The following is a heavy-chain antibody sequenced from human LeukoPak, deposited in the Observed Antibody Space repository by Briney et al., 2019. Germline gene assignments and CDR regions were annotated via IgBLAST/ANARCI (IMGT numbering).Heavy chain of an antibody. CDR1: GGSINDTDYH. CDR3: ARGDLRYFDSSFDY. CDR2: IYYSGNS. V-gene: IGHV4-39*07. D-gene: IGHD3-9*01. Sequence: SETLSLTCSVSGGSINDTDYHWGWIRQPPGKGLEWIGSIYYSGNSYYNPSLKSRVTISVDRSKNQFSLKLSSVTAADTAVYYCARGDLRYFDSSFDYWGQGTLVTVSS. J-gene: IGHJ4*02.